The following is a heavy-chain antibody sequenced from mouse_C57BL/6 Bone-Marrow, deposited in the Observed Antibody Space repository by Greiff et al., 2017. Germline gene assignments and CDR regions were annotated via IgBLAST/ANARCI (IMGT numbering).Heavy chain of an antibody. CDR1: GFNIKDDY. CDR3: KRVITTVVGRYFDV. CDR2: IDPENGDT. D-gene: IGHD1-1*01. V-gene: IGHV14-4*01. J-gene: IGHJ1*03. Sequence: EVQGVESGAELVRPGASVKLSCTASGFNIKDDYMHWVKQRPEQGLEWIGWIDPENGDTEYASKFQGKATITADTSSNKAYLQLSSLTSEDTAVYYCKRVITTVVGRYFDVWGTGTTVTVSS.